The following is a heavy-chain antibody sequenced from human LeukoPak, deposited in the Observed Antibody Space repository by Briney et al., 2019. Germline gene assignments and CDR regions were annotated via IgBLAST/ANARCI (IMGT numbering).Heavy chain of an antibody. J-gene: IGHJ4*02. Sequence: PGGSLRLSCAASGFMFSNYWMSWVRQAPEKGLEWVANIKQDGSEKYYVDSVKGRFTISRDNAKNSLYLQMNSLRAEDTAVYYCASRRFMDYWGQGTLVTVSS. CDR3: ASRRFMDY. CDR1: GFMFSNYW. CDR2: IKQDGSEK. V-gene: IGHV3-7*01.